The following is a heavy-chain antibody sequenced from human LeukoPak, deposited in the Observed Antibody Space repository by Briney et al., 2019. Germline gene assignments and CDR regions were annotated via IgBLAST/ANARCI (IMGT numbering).Heavy chain of an antibody. CDR1: GGSISSSNW. D-gene: IGHD5-12*01. CDR2: IYHSGST. V-gene: IGHV4-4*02. J-gene: IGHJ4*02. CDR3: ASRPKPIGYSGYEKRNYFDY. Sequence: SETLSLTCAVSGGSISSSNWWSWVRQPPGKGLEWIGEIYHSGSTNYNPSLKSRVTISVDKSKNQFSLKLSSVTAADTAVYYCASRPKPIGYSGYEKRNYFDYWGQGTLVTVSS.